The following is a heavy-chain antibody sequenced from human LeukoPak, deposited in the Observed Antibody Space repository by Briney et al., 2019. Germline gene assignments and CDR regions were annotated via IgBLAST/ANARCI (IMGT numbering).Heavy chain of an antibody. CDR1: GFTFSIYG. V-gene: IGHV3-30*18. D-gene: IGHD6-13*01. CDR3: AKDPGIAAAGTGY. CDR2: ISYDGSNK. Sequence: GGSLRLSCAASGFTFSIYGMHWVPEAPGEGLEWVAVISYDGSNKYYADSVRGRFTISRDNSKNTLYLQMNSLRAEDTAVYYCAKDPGIAAAGTGYWGQGTLVTVSS. J-gene: IGHJ4*02.